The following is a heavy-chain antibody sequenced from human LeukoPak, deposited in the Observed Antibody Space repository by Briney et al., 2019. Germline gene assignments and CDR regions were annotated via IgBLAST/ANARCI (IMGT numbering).Heavy chain of an antibody. V-gene: IGHV3-48*02. CDR3: ARPHYYDSSGYPYYYDS. Sequence: GGSLRLSCVASGFTLSSYKMDWVRQAPGKGLEWVSYISSSSSSIYYADSVKGRFTISRDNARNSLSLQMNSLRDEDTAVYYCARPHYYDSSGYPYYYDSWGQGTLVTVPS. J-gene: IGHJ4*02. CDR2: ISSSSSSI. CDR1: GFTLSSYK. D-gene: IGHD3-22*01.